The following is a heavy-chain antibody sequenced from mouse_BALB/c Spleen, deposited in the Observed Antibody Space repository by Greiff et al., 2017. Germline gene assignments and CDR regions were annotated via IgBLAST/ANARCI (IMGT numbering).Heavy chain of an antibody. CDR3: ANDGYYGY. Sequence: EVKLMESGGGLVKPGGSLKLSCAASGFTFSSYAMSWVRQTPEKRLEWVASISSGGSTYYPASVKGRFTISRDNARNILYLQMSSLMSEDTAMYYCANDGYYGYWGQGTTLTVSS. V-gene: IGHV5-6-5*01. J-gene: IGHJ2*01. CDR1: GFTFSSYA. CDR2: ISSGGST. D-gene: IGHD2-3*01.